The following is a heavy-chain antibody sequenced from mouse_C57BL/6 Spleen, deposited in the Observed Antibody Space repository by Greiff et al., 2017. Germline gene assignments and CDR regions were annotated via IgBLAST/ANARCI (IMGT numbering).Heavy chain of an antibody. CDR1: GYTFTSYW. CDR3: ARYGSYYGSSLWYFDV. V-gene: IGHV1-64*01. J-gene: IGHJ1*03. Sequence: QVQLQQPGAELVKPGASVKLSCKASGYTFTSYWMHWVKQRPGQGLEWIGMINPNSGSTNYNEKFKSKATLTVDKSSSTAYMQLSSLTSEDSAVYYCARYGSYYGSSLWYFDVWGTGTTVTVAS. D-gene: IGHD1-1*01. CDR2: INPNSGST.